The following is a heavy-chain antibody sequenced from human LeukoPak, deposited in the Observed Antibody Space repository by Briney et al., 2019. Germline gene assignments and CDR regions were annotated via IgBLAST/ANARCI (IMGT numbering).Heavy chain of an antibody. J-gene: IGHJ6*03. V-gene: IGHV4-34*01. Sequence: PSETLSLTCAVYGGSFSGYYWSWIRQPPGKGLEWIGEINHSGSTNYNPSLKSRVTISVDTSKNQFSLKLSSVTAADTAVYYCARHFGYCSGGSCLYYYYYYMDVWGKGTTVTISS. D-gene: IGHD2-15*01. CDR1: GGSFSGYY. CDR2: INHSGST. CDR3: ARHFGYCSGGSCLYYYYYYMDV.